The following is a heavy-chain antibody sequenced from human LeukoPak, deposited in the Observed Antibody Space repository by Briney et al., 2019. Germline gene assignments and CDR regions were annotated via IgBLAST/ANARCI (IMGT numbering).Heavy chain of an antibody. Sequence: ASVKVSCKASGYTFTSYGISWVRQAPGQGLEWMGWISAYNGNTNYAQKLQGRVTMTTDTSTSTAYMELRSLRSDDTAVYYCARWRDCSSTSCYAYYYYYGMDVWGKGTTVTVSS. CDR3: ARWRDCSSTSCYAYYYYYGMDV. CDR1: GYTFTSYG. J-gene: IGHJ6*04. CDR2: ISAYNGNT. D-gene: IGHD2-2*01. V-gene: IGHV1-18*04.